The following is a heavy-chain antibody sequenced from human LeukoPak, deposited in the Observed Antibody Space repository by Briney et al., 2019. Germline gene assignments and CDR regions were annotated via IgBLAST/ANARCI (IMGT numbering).Heavy chain of an antibody. Sequence: GGSLRLSCAASGLSFSTYGMHWVRQATGEGLEWVSGIGKSGDTYYVGSVKGRFTISRDNAKNSLYLQMNSLRSGDTAVYYCARGAYTGFDVWGQGTVVTVSS. CDR1: GLSFSTYG. J-gene: IGHJ3*01. D-gene: IGHD5-12*01. CDR3: ARGAYTGFDV. CDR2: IGKSGDT. V-gene: IGHV3-13*04.